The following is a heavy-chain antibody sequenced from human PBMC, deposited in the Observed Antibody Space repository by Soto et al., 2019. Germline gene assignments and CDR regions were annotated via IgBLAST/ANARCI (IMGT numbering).Heavy chain of an antibody. CDR2: IYYSGST. V-gene: IGHV4-31*03. D-gene: IGHD2-2*01. J-gene: IGHJ6*02. CDR1: GGSISSGGYY. Sequence: SETLSLTCTVSGGSISSGGYYWSWIRQHPGKGLEWIGYIYYSGSTYYNPSLKSRVTISVDTSKNQFSLKLSSVTAADTAVYYCARDRVPDAPYYYYGMDVWGQGPTVTVSS. CDR3: ARDRVPDAPYYYYGMDV.